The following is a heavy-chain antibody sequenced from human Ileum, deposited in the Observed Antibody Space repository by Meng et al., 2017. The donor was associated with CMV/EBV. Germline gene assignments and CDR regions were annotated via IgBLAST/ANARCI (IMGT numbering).Heavy chain of an antibody. V-gene: IGHV4-34*01. J-gene: IGHJ4*02. CDR3: ARASPQRRFLSY. Sequence: QRQPQQWGAGQLKPSETLSLVCAVHNSAFSDYYWTWIRQSPGKGLEWIGEINNRGSTNYNPSLKSRVTISIDTSRNQFSLKLTSMTAADTAVYYCARASPQRRFLSYWGQGTLVTVSS. D-gene: IGHD3-3*01. CDR1: NSAFSDYY. CDR2: INNRGST.